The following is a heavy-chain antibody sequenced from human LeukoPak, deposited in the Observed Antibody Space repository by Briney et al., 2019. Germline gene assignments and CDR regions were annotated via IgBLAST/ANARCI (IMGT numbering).Heavy chain of an antibody. V-gene: IGHV3-7*01. CDR3: ARFIASPGPDAFDI. Sequence: GGSLRLPCAASGFNSGNYWMSWVRQAPGQRLEWLANIKQDGIETYYLDSVRGRFTISRDSARNPVYLQMNSLRADETAVYFCARFIASPGPDAFDIWGQGTLVTVSS. CDR1: GFNSGNYW. CDR2: IKQDGIET. J-gene: IGHJ3*02. D-gene: IGHD6-13*01.